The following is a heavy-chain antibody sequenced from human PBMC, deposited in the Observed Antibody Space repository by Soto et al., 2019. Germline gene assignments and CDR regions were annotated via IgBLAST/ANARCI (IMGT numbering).Heavy chain of an antibody. Sequence: EVLLEESGGGFVQPGGFLRLSCAASGFTVSNNYMTWVRQAPGKGLEWVAVIQDGGSISYADSVSDRFTISRDNSKNTVFLEMNNLRPEDTAVYFCARGEGSGSNALGHWGQGTLVTVSS. V-gene: IGHV3-66*01. CDR3: ARGEGSGSNALGH. CDR2: IQDGGSI. J-gene: IGHJ4*02. D-gene: IGHD3-16*01. CDR1: GFTVSNNY.